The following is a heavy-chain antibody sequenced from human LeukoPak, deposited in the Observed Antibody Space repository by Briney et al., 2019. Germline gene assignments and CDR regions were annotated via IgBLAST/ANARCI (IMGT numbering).Heavy chain of an antibody. CDR1: GFSIISTY. D-gene: IGHD7-27*01. Sequence: GGSLRLSCAASGFSIISTYLSWVRQAPGKGLEWVSVIYSGGSTYYADSVKGRFTISRDISKSTVYLQMNSLRAEDTAVYYCARVELGIGDYWGQGTLVTVSS. CDR3: ARVELGIGDY. J-gene: IGHJ4*02. V-gene: IGHV3-66*01. CDR2: IYSGGST.